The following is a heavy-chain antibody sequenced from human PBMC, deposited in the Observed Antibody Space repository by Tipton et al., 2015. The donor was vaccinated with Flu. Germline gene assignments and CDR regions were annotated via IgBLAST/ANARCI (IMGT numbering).Heavy chain of an antibody. V-gene: IGHV3-30*18. J-gene: IGHJ4*02. Sequence: SLRLSCAASGFDFSDYGMHWARQAPGKGLEWVAVISYDGANIYYADSVKGRFTISRENYKNTLYLQMNNLRTEDTAVYYCVKSPHKFNFVSHFDYWSQGTLVTVSS. CDR3: VKSPHKFNFVSHFDY. CDR1: GFDFSDYG. D-gene: IGHD1-20*01. CDR2: ISYDGANI.